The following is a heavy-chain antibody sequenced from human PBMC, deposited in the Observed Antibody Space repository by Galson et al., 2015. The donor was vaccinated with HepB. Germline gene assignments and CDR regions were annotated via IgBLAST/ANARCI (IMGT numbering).Heavy chain of an antibody. D-gene: IGHD4-17*01. CDR1: GFTLSGYS. V-gene: IGHV3-48*01. CDR3: ARVGRTVTINNWFDP. CDR2: ISRTSNTI. Sequence: SLRLSCAASGFTLSGYSMNWVRQAPGKGLEWVSYISRTSNTIYYADSVKGRFTIARDNAKNSLYLQMNSLRAEDTAVYYCARVGRTVTINNWFDPWGQGTLVTVSS. J-gene: IGHJ5*02.